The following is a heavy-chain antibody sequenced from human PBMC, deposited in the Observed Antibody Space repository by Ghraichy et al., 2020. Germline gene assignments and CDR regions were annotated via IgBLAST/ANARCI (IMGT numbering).Heavy chain of an antibody. V-gene: IGHV3-53*01. D-gene: IGHD5-18*01. CDR3: AREIYDVDTAMVYYYYGMDV. Sequence: LSLTCAASGFTVSSNYMSWVRQAPGKGLEWVSVIYSGGSTYYADSVKGRFTISRDNSKNTLYLQMNSLRAEDTAVYYCAREIYDVDTAMVYYYYGMDVWGQGITVTVSS. CDR1: GFTVSSNY. CDR2: IYSGGST. J-gene: IGHJ6*02.